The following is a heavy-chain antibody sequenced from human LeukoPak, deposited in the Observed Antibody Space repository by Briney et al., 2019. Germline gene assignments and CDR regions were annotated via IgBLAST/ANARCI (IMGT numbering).Heavy chain of an antibody. J-gene: IGHJ5*02. D-gene: IGHD3-10*01. CDR2: IYYSGST. CDR3: ARVGDYYGSADP. Sequence: PSETLSLTCTVSGGSISSSSYYWGWIRQPPGKGLEWIGSIYYSGSTYYNPSLKSRVTISVDTSKNQFSLKLSSVTAADTAVYYCARVGDYYGSADPWGQGTLVTVSS. CDR1: GGSISSSSYY. V-gene: IGHV4-39*07.